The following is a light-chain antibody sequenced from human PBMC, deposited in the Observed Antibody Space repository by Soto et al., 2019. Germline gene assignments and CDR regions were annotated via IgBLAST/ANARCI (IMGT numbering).Light chain of an antibody. J-gene: IGLJ2*01. Sequence: QSALTQPASVSGSPGQSITISCTGTSSDVGGYNYVCWYQQHPGKAPKLIIYDVTNRPSGVSNRFSGSKSGNTASLSISGLQAEDEADYYCSSDTGSSTVVFGGGTKVTVL. CDR1: SSDVGGYNY. CDR2: DVT. CDR3: SSDTGSSTVV. V-gene: IGLV2-14*03.